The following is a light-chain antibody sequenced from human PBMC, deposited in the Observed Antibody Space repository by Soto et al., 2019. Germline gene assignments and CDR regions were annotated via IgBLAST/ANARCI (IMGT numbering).Light chain of an antibody. J-gene: IGKJ1*01. CDR3: KQYGSSPWT. V-gene: IGKV3-20*01. CDR2: GAS. Sequence: EIVLTQSPGTLSLSPGERATLSCRASQSVSSSFLAWYQQKPGQAPRLLIYGASSRATGIPDRFSGSRSGTDCTLTINRLEPEDFAVYYCKQYGSSPWTFGQGTKVEIK. CDR1: QSVSSSF.